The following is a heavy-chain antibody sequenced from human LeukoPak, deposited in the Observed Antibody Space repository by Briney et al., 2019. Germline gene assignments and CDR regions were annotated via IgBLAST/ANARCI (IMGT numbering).Heavy chain of an antibody. Sequence: AGRSLRLSCAASGFTFSSYEMNWVRQAPGKGLEWVSYISSSGSTIYYADSVKGRFTISRDNAKNSLYLQMNGLRPDDTALYYCSTDPRLLIYWGHGTLVTVSS. V-gene: IGHV3-48*03. CDR2: ISSSGSTI. CDR3: STDPRLLIY. D-gene: IGHD2-8*01. J-gene: IGHJ4*01. CDR1: GFTFSSYE.